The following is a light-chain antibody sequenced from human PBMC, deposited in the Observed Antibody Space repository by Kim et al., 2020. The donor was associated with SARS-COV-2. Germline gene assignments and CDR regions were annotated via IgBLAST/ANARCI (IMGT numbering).Light chain of an antibody. CDR2: DVN. Sequence: SVTICCTGTSSEVGGYNFVSWHQQHPGKAPKRIIYDVNKRPSGVPNRFSGSKSGNTASLTVSGLQAEDEADYYCSSYAGTNNFYVFGTGTKVTVL. CDR1: SSEVGGYNF. V-gene: IGLV2-8*01. J-gene: IGLJ1*01. CDR3: SSYAGTNNFYV.